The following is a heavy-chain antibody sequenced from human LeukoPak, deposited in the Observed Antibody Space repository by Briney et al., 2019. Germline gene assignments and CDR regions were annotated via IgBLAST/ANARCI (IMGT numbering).Heavy chain of an antibody. CDR1: GFTFSSYW. D-gene: IGHD6-19*01. J-gene: IGHJ4*02. V-gene: IGHV3-74*01. Sequence: GGSLRLSCAASGFTFSSYWMHWVRQAPGKGLVWVSRINSDGSSTSYADSVKGRFTISRDNAKNTLYLQMNSLRAEDTAVYYCAKTEQWLVRNLFDYWGQGTLVTVSS. CDR2: INSDGSST. CDR3: AKTEQWLVRNLFDY.